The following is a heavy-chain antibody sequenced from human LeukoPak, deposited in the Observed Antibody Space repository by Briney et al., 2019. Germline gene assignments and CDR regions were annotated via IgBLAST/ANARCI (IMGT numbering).Heavy chain of an antibody. CDR1: GYSISTSYY. D-gene: IGHD3-10*01. Sequence: PSETLSLTCTVSGYSISTSYYWGWIRQPPGKGLEWIGEINHSGSTNYNPSLKSRVTISVDTSKNQFSLKLSSVTAADTAVYYCARDDVLNGSGSSRNFDYWGQGTLVTVSS. CDR3: ARDDVLNGSGSSRNFDY. J-gene: IGHJ4*02. CDR2: INHSGST. V-gene: IGHV4-38-2*02.